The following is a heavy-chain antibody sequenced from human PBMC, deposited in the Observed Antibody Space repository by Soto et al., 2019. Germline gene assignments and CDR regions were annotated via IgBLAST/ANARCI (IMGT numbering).Heavy chain of an antibody. D-gene: IGHD2-2*01. V-gene: IGHV1-69*01. J-gene: IGHJ4*02. Sequence: QVQLVQSGAEVLNPGSSLKVSCKASGDTLGSFAFSWVRQAPGQGLEWLGGIIPILRSVSHAQRFQGRLTLTADESSRTVCMELTRLTSEDTADYYCATEGVSVPAGTFEYWGQGTLVTVSS. CDR1: GDTLGSFA. CDR2: IIPILRSV. CDR3: ATEGVSVPAGTFEY.